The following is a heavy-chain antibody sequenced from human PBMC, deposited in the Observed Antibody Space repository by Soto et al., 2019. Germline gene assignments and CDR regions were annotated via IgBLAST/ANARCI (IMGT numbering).Heavy chain of an antibody. D-gene: IGHD3-3*01. CDR3: ARFASGYDFWSGYQYYFDY. CDR2: INHSGST. J-gene: IGHJ4*02. CDR1: GGSFSGYY. Sequence: SETLSLTCAVYGGSFSGYYWSWIRQPPGKGLEWIGEINHSGSTNYNPSLKSRVTISVDTSKNQFSLKLSSVTAADTAVYYCARFASGYDFWSGYQYYFDYWGQGTLVTVSS. V-gene: IGHV4-34*01.